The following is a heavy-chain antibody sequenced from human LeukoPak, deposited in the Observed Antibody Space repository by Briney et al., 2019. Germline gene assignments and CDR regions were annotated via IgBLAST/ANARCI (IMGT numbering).Heavy chain of an antibody. CDR1: GGSISSYY. Sequence: SETLSLTCTVSGGSISSYYWSWIRQPPGKGLGWIGYIYYSGSTNYNPSLKSRVTISVDTSKNQFSLKLSSVTAADTAVYYCARQPMPRAFDIWGQGTMVTVSS. CDR3: ARQPMPRAFDI. D-gene: IGHD2-2*01. V-gene: IGHV4-59*01. CDR2: IYYSGST. J-gene: IGHJ3*02.